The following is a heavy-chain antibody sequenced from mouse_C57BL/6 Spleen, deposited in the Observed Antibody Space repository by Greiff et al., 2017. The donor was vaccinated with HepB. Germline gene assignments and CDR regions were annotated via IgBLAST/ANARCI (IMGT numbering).Heavy chain of an antibody. CDR2: INPNNGGT. Sequence: VQLQQSGPELVKPGASVKISCKASGYTFTDYYMNWVKQSHGKSLEWIGDINPNNGGTSYNQKFKGKATLTVDKSSSTAYMELRSLTSEDSAVYYCARGRLLHRYAIDYWGQGTSVTVSS. CDR3: ARGRLLHRYAIDY. V-gene: IGHV1-26*01. CDR1: GYTFTDYY. J-gene: IGHJ4*01. D-gene: IGHD2-3*01.